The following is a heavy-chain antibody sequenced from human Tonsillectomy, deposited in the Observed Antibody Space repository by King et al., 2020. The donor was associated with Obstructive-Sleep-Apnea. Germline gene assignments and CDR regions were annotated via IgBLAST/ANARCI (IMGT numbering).Heavy chain of an antibody. CDR3: ARDALTYRDRDCSTAPFDY. J-gene: IGHJ4*01. CDR2: LSYDGSNM. Sequence: QLVQSGGGVVQHGRSLRLSCAASGFIFSYYAMHWVRQAPGKGLEWVAVLSYDGSNMYYADSVKGRFTISRENSKNTLYLQMNSLSAEDTAVYYCARDALTYRDRDCSTAPFDYWGQGTLVSASS. CDR1: GFIFSYYA. V-gene: IGHV3-30*04. D-gene: IGHD2-21*02.